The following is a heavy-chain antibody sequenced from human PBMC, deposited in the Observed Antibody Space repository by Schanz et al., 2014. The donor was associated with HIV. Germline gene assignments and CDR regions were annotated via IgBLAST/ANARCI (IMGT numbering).Heavy chain of an antibody. CDR2: ITGSSAHT. Sequence: VQLVESGGGLVQPGGSRRLSCAASGFTFSNYAMSWVRQAPGKGLEWVSAITGSSAHTYYADSVKGRFTISRDNSKNTLYLQMNGLRAEDTAVYYCANSGYCPNGICYTRGDGMDVWGQGTTVTVSS. D-gene: IGHD2-8*01. CDR3: ANSGYCPNGICYTRGDGMDV. J-gene: IGHJ6*02. V-gene: IGHV3-23*04. CDR1: GFTFSNYA.